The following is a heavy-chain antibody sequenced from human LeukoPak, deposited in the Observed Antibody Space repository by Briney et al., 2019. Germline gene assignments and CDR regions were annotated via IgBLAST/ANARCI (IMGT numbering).Heavy chain of an antibody. V-gene: IGHV4-39*02. CDR2: IYYPGTA. Sequence: SETLSLTCTVSGGSVNNSPYLWAWIRQPPGKGLEWIGNIYYPGTANYNPSLKSRLTISVDTSKNQFSLKVNSVTAEDTAVYYCAREYTSSSHDFWGQGTLVTVSS. CDR1: GGSVNNSPYL. D-gene: IGHD6-6*01. J-gene: IGHJ4*02. CDR3: AREYTSSSHDF.